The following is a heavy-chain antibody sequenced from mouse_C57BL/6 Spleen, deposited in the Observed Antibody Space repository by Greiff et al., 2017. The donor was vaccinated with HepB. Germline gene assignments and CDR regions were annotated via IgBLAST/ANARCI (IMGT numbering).Heavy chain of an antibody. J-gene: IGHJ3*01. Sequence: EVQLQESGGGLVKPGGSLKLSCAASGFTFSDYGMHWVRQAPEKGLEWVAYISSGSSTIYYADTVKGRFTISRDNAKNTLFLQMTSLRSEDTAMYYCAQLGWFAYWGQGTLVTVSA. CDR2: ISSGSSTI. CDR1: GFTFSDYG. V-gene: IGHV5-17*01. CDR3: AQLGWFAY. D-gene: IGHD4-1*02.